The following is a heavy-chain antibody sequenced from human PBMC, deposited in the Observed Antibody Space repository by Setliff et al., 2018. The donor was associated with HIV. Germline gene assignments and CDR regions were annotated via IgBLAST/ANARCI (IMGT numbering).Heavy chain of an antibody. CDR2: MNPNSGNT. J-gene: IGHJ3*02. D-gene: IGHD6-19*01. CDR1: GSTFSTYD. CDR3: ARRDEEWLAPDAFDI. Sequence: ASVKVSCKASGSTFSTYDINWVRQAPGQGPEWMGWMNPNSGNTGYAPKLQGRVTMTRNTSISTAYMELSSLRSDDTAVYYCARRDEEWLAPDAFDIWGQGTMVTVSS. V-gene: IGHV1-8*01.